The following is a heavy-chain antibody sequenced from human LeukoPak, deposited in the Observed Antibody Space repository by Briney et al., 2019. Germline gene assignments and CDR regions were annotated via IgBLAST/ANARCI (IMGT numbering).Heavy chain of an antibody. CDR3: ARLYCSGGSCYFRWFDP. CDR1: GGSISSNY. J-gene: IGHJ5*02. D-gene: IGHD2-15*01. CDR2: IFYSGST. Sequence: SETLSLTCTVSGGSISSNYWSWIRQPPGKGLEWIGYIFYSGSTNYNPSLKSRVTISVDTSKNQFSLRLSSVTAADTAVYYCARLYCSGGSCYFRWFDPWGQGTLVTVSS. V-gene: IGHV4-59*08.